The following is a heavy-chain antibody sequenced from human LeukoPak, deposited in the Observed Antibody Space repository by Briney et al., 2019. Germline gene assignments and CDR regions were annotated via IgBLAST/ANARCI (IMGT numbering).Heavy chain of an antibody. V-gene: IGHV5-51*01. CDR1: GYSFTSFW. D-gene: IGHD3-22*01. Sequence: GESLKISCKGFGYSFTSFWFGWVRQMPGKGLGWLGIIYSGDSDTRYSPSFQGQVTISADKSISTAYLQWSSLKASDTAMYYCARHYDSSGYYTFDYWGQGTLVTVSS. J-gene: IGHJ4*02. CDR2: IYSGDSDT. CDR3: ARHYDSSGYYTFDY.